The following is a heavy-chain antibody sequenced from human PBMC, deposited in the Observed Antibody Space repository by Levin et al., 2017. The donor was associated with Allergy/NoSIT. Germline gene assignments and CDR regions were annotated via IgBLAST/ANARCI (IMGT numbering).Heavy chain of an antibody. J-gene: IGHJ4*02. D-gene: IGHD4-17*01. CDR3: AREGVDYGDHYYFDY. Sequence: GGSLRLSCAASGFTFSSYRMHWVRQAPGKGLEWVAVIWYDGSNKFYADSVKGRFTISRDNSKNTLYLQMNSLRAEDTAVYYCAREGVDYGDHYYFDYWGQGTLVTVSS. V-gene: IGHV3-33*01. CDR2: IWYDGSNK. CDR1: GFTFSSYR.